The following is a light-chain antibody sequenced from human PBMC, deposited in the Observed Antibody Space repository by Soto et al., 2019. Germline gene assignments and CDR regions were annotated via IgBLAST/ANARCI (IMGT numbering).Light chain of an antibody. CDR2: AAS. CDR1: QFISTY. V-gene: IGKV1-39*01. J-gene: IGKJ2*01. CDR3: QQSYSGPYT. Sequence: DIQMTQSPSSLSASVGDRVTITCRASQFISTYLNWYQQKPGKAPKLLIYAASTLQSGVPSRFSGSGSGTDFTLTISSLQFEDFATYSGQQSYSGPYTFGPGTKQEIK.